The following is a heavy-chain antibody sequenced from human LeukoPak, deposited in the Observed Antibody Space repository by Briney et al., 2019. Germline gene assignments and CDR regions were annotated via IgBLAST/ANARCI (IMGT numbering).Heavy chain of an antibody. J-gene: IGHJ4*02. CDR1: GLTFSSYS. D-gene: IGHD3-10*01. Sequence: PGGSLRLSCAASGLTFSSYSMNWVRQAPGKGLEWVSSISSSSSYIYYADSVKGRFTISRDNAKNSLYLQMNSLRAEDTAVYYCARVWFGEFGYYFDYWGQGTLVTVSS. CDR3: ARVWFGEFGYYFDY. V-gene: IGHV3-21*01. CDR2: ISSSSSYI.